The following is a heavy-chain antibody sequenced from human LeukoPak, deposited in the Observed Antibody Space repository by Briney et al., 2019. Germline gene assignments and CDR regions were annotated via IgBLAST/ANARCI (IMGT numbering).Heavy chain of an antibody. Sequence: SVKVSCKASGYTFTSYGISWVRQAPGQGLEWMGGIIPIFGTANYAQKFQGRVTITADESTSTAYMELSSLRSEDTAVYYCARGDGDLNDNWFDPWGQGTLVTVSS. J-gene: IGHJ5*02. V-gene: IGHV1-69*13. CDR1: GYTFTSYG. CDR2: IIPIFGTA. CDR3: ARGDGDLNDNWFDP. D-gene: IGHD4-17*01.